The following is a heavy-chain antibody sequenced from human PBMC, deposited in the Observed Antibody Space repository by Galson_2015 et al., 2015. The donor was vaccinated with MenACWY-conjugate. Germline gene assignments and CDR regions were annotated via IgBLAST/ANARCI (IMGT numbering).Heavy chain of an antibody. D-gene: IGHD1-1*01. CDR2: INRDGGGT. CDR1: GFTIDSYR. CDR3: ARIIHDGLDY. J-gene: IGHJ4*02. Sequence: SLRLSCAASGFTIDSYRMSWVRQAPGKGLEWVTNINRDGGGTYYASSVKGRFTISKDNAENSLYLQMNSLRAEDTAIYYCARIIHDGLDYWGQGTLVTVSS. V-gene: IGHV3-7*01.